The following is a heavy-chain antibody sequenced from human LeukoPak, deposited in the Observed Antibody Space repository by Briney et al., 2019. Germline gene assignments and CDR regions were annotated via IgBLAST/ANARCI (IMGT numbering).Heavy chain of an antibody. V-gene: IGHV1-2*02. D-gene: IGHD1-7*01. J-gene: IGHJ5*02. CDR1: GYTFTGYY. Sequence: ASLKVSCKASGYTFTGYYMHWVRQAPGQGLEWMGWINPNSGGTNYAQSFQGRVTMTRDTSISTAYMELSRLRSDDTAVYYCARGYNWNYGWFDPWGQGTLVTVSS. CDR2: INPNSGGT. CDR3: ARGYNWNYGWFDP.